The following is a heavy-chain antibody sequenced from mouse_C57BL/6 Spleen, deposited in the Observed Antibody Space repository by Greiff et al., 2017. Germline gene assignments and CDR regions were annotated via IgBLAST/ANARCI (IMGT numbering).Heavy chain of an antibody. Sequence: EVKVVESEGGLVQPGSSMKLSCTASGFTFSDYYMAWVRQVPEKGLEWVANINYDGSSTYYLDSLKSRFIISRDNAKNILYLQMSSLKSEDTATYYCARDNRRGSTYFDYWGQGTTLTVSS. J-gene: IGHJ2*01. V-gene: IGHV5-16*01. D-gene: IGHD1-1*01. CDR1: GFTFSDYY. CDR2: INYDGSST. CDR3: ARDNRRGSTYFDY.